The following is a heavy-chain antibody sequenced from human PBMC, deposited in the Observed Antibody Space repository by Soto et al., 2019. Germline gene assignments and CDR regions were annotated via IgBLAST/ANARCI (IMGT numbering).Heavy chain of an antibody. V-gene: IGHV1-69*01. CDR2: IIPIFGTA. D-gene: IGHD3-10*01. J-gene: IGHJ6*02. CDR1: GGTFSIYA. CDR3: ASATPMVRAYYGMDV. Sequence: QVQLVQSGAEGKKPGSSVKVSCKASGGTFSIYAISWVRQAPGQGLEWMGGIIPIFGTANYAQKFQGRVTITAVESTSAAYMELSSLRAEDTAVYYCASATPMVRAYYGMDVWGQGPTVTVSS.